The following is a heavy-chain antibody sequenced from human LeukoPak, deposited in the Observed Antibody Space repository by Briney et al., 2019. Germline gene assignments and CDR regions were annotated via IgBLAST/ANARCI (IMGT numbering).Heavy chain of an antibody. D-gene: IGHD4-17*01. CDR1: GFTFSSYT. V-gene: IGHV3-21*04. J-gene: IGHJ1*01. CDR3: AKEIYGDSTGGRFQQ. Sequence: GGSLRLSCAASGFTFSSYTMNWVRQTPGKGLEWVSSITSSSDYIYYADSVKGRFTLSRDNSKNTLYLQMNSLRAEDTAVYYCAKEIYGDSTGGRFQQWGQGTLVTVSS. CDR2: ITSSSDYI.